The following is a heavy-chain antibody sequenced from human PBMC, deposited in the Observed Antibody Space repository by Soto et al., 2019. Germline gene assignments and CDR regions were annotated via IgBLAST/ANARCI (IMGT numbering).Heavy chain of an antibody. Sequence: QVQLVESGGGVVQPGRSLRLSCAASGFTFSSYGMHWVRQAPGKGLEWVAVIWYDGSNKYYADSLKGRFTISRDNSKNTLYLQMNSLRAEDTAVYYCARDIARYCSSTSCYPSYYFDYWGQGTLVTVSS. D-gene: IGHD2-2*01. V-gene: IGHV3-33*01. CDR2: IWYDGSNK. CDR3: ARDIARYCSSTSCYPSYYFDY. J-gene: IGHJ4*02. CDR1: GFTFSSYG.